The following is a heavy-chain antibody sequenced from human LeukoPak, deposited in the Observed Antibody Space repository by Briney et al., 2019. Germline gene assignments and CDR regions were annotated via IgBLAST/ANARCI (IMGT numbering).Heavy chain of an antibody. CDR3: AKDYYYDSSGYIFDY. CDR2: ISGSGGST. CDR1: GFTFSSYA. V-gene: IGHV3-23*01. Sequence: PGGSLRLXCAASGFTFSSYAMSWVRQAPGKGLEWVSAISGSGGSTYYADSVKGQFTISRDNSKNTLYLQMNSLRAEDTAVYYCAKDYYYDSSGYIFDYWGQGTLVTVSS. J-gene: IGHJ4*02. D-gene: IGHD3-22*01.